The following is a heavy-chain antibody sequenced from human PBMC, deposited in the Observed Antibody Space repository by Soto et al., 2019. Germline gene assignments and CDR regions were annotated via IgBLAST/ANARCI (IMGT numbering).Heavy chain of an antibody. V-gene: IGHV2-5*01. CDR1: GFSLSASGAS. CDR3: VHRLDVPGLAFDP. CDR2: IYWNDDK. Sequence: GPMPVHPTQTLRLNCAFSGFSLSASGASVGWIRQPPGQALEWLAHIYWNDDKRYSPSLRSRLTISKDTSKNQVVLTFTNMDPADTGSYYCVHRLDVPGLAFDPWGQGTLVTVSS. D-gene: IGHD3-10*02. J-gene: IGHJ5*02.